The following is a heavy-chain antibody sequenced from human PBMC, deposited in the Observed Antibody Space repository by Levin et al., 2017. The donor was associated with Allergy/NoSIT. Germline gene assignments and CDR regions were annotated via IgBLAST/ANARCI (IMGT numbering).Heavy chain of an antibody. V-gene: IGHV4-39*01. D-gene: IGHD3-22*01. CDR2: IYYSGST. CDR3: VQGNYYDSSGYYWAS. CDR1: GGSISSSSYY. J-gene: IGHJ4*02. Sequence: SETLSLTCTVSGGSISSSSYYWGWIRQPPGKGLEWIGSIYYSGSTYYNPSLKSRVTISVDTPKNQFSLKLSSVTAADTAVYYCVQGNYYDSSGYYWASWGQGTLVTVSS.